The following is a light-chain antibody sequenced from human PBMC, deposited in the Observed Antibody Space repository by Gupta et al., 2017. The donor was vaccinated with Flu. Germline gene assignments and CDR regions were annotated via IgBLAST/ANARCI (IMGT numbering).Light chain of an antibody. V-gene: IGKV3-15*01. CDR3: QHYNSWPLT. CDR2: DAF. J-gene: IGKJ1*01. Sequence: LAPLSVSPGERATLSCRASQSVGTNLAWYQRKPGQPPRLLIFDAFTRAPGVPVRFSGSGSVTEFTLSISSVQSEDSAVYYCQHYNSWPLTFGRGTKVEIK. CDR1: QSVGTN.